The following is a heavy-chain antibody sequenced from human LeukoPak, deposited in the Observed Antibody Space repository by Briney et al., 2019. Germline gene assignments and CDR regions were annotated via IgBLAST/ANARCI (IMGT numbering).Heavy chain of an antibody. CDR3: ARDSQWAFDI. CDR1: GFTFNIYS. J-gene: IGHJ3*02. D-gene: IGHD6-19*01. Sequence: GGSLRLSCAVSGFTFNIYSMNWVRQAPGKGLEGGSYFRGSDNLIHYADSVRGRFTISRDNDKNSLYLQMNSLSADDTALYYCARDSQWAFDIWGQGTMVTVSS. V-gene: IGHV3-48*01. CDR2: FRGSDNLI.